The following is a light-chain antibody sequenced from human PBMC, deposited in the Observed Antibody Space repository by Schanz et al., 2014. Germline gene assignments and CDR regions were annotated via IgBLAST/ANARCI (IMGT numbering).Light chain of an antibody. V-gene: IGLV2-14*01. Sequence: QSALTQPASVSGSPGQSITISCTGTSSDVGGYNYVSWYQQHPGKAPKLMIYDVSNRPSGVSNRFSGSKSGNTASLTISGLQAEDEADYYCSSYAGSNHVLFGGGTKLTVL. CDR2: DVS. J-gene: IGLJ2*01. CDR1: SSDVGGYNY. CDR3: SSYAGSNHVL.